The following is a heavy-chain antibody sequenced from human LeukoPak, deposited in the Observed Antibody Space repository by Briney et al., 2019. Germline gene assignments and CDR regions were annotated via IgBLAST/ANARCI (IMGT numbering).Heavy chain of an antibody. CDR3: ASHYGDYVWGHF. V-gene: IGHV3-48*04. CDR2: ISSSGSTK. Sequence: GGSLRLSCAASGFTFGSYSMNWVRQAPGKGLEWVSYISSSGSTKYYADSVKGRFTISRDNAKNSLYLQLNSLRAEDTAVYYCASHYGDYVWGHFWGQGTLVTVSS. D-gene: IGHD4-17*01. J-gene: IGHJ4*02. CDR1: GFTFGSYS.